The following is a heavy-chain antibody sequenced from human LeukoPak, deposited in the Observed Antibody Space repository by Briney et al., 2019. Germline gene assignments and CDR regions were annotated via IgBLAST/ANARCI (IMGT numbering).Heavy chain of an antibody. Sequence: PSETLSLTCAVYGVSFSGYSWTWIRQPPGKGLEWIGEINHSGSSNFNPSLKSRATISADKSKSQFSLKLRSVTAADTAVYYCARRLEHVWGSDRYLRYVDYWAQGNLVTVSS. J-gene: IGHJ4*02. V-gene: IGHV4-34*01. D-gene: IGHD3-16*02. CDR2: INHSGSS. CDR1: GVSFSGYS. CDR3: ARRLEHVWGSDRYLRYVDY.